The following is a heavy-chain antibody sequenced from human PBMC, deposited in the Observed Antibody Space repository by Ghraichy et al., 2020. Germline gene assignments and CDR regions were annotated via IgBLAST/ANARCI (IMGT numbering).Heavy chain of an antibody. Sequence: ASVKVSCKASGYTFTSYDINWVRQATGQGLEWMGWMNPNSGNTGYAQKFQGRVTMTRNTSISTAYMELSSLRSEDTAVYYCARGLKQWPAYYYYGMDVWGQGTTVTVSS. CDR2: MNPNSGNT. J-gene: IGHJ6*02. V-gene: IGHV1-8*01. CDR3: ARGLKQWPAYYYYGMDV. CDR1: GYTFTSYD. D-gene: IGHD6-19*01.